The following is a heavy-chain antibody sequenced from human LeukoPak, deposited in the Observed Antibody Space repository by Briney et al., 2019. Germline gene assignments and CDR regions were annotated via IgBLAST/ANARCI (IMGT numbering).Heavy chain of an antibody. J-gene: IGHJ3*02. CDR2: INWNGGST. Sequence: PGGSLRLSCAASGFTFDDYGMSWVRQAPGKGLEWVSGINWNGGSTGYADSVKGRFTISRDNAKNSLYLQMNSLRAEDTALYHCASWSGSYYAFDIWGQGTMVTVSS. CDR1: GFTFDDYG. CDR3: ASWSGSYYAFDI. D-gene: IGHD1-26*01. V-gene: IGHV3-20*01.